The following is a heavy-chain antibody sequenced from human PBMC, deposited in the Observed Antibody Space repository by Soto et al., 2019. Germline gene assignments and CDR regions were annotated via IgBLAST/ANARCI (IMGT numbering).Heavy chain of an antibody. J-gene: IGHJ4*02. CDR1: GFSLTTSGAG. CDR3: AHSVLRTVFGLVTTTAIYFDF. CDR2: LYWDDDK. Sequence: QITLNESGPTVVRPTETLTLTCRFSGFSLTTSGAGVGWIRQSPGKAPEWLALLYWDDDKRYSASLKSRLTITKDTSKTQVVLTVSDLDPTDTATYSSAHSVLRTVFGLVTTTAIYFDFWGQGTPVAVSS. D-gene: IGHD3-3*01. V-gene: IGHV2-5*02.